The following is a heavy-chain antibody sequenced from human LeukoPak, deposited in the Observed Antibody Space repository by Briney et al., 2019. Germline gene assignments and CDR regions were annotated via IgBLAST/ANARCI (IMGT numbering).Heavy chain of an antibody. CDR2: IRSKAYGGTT. V-gene: IGHV3-49*03. CDR1: GFTFGDYA. D-gene: IGHD3-16*01. J-gene: IGHJ5*02. CDR3: TRAYYDYVWGSLIESTWFDP. Sequence: AGGSLRLSCTASGFTFGDYAMSWFRQAPGKGLEWVGFIRSKAYGGTTEYAASVKGRFTISRDDSKSIAYLQMNSLKTEDTDVYYCTRAYYDYVWGSLIESTWFDPWGQGTLVTVSS.